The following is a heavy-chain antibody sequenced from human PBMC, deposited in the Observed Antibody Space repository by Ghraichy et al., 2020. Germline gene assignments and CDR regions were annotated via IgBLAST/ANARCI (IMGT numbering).Heavy chain of an antibody. CDR1: GASITTGDYC. V-gene: IGHV4-30-2*01. Sequence: TLSLTCAISGASITTGDYCWTWVRQPPGKGLEWLGDISHSGNTHNNPSLQSRVTISIAESKNQYSLSVTSVTAADTAIYYCARVLPRFVELTCYLDNWGQGILRTVSA. CDR2: ISHSGNT. CDR3: ARVLPRFVELTCYLDN. D-gene: IGHD1-26*01. J-gene: IGHJ4*02.